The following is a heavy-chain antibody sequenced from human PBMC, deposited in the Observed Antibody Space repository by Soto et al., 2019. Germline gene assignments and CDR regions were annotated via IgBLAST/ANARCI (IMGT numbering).Heavy chain of an antibody. CDR2: ISAHNGNT. Sequence: QVHLVQSGAEVKKPGASVKVSCKASGYTFTSYGITWVRQAPGQGLEWMGWISAHNGNTEYAQKLQGRVIVTGDTSTRTAYMGLRSLRSDDTAVDYCARGGYGDYWGQGALVTVSS. CDR3: ARGGYGDY. CDR1: GYTFTSYG. V-gene: IGHV1-18*01. J-gene: IGHJ4*02. D-gene: IGHD1-1*01.